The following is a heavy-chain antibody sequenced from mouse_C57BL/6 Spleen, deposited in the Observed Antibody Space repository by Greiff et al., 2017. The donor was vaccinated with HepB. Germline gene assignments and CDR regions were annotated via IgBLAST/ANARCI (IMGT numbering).Heavy chain of an antibody. CDR1: GFTFSSYT. Sequence: EVKLVESGGGLVKPGGSLKLSCAASGFTFSSYTMSWVRQTPEKRLEWVATISGGGGNTYYPDSWKGRFTISRDNAKNTLYLQMSSLRSEDTALYYCARRVGYYGSSYGWYFDVWGTGTTVTVSS. J-gene: IGHJ1*03. V-gene: IGHV5-9*01. CDR2: ISGGGGNT. CDR3: ARRVGYYGSSYGWYFDV. D-gene: IGHD1-1*01.